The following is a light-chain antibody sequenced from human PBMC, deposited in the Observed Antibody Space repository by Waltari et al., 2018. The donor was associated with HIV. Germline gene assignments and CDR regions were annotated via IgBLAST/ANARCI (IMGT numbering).Light chain of an antibody. CDR1: ASDIGRYNY. CDR3: ASYTVNSTGV. V-gene: IGLV2-14*03. CDR2: EVN. J-gene: IGLJ1*01. Sequence: QSALSQPASVSASPGQSVAISCSGSASDIGRYNYVSWYQQHPDKTPRLIIFEVNNRPSGISDRFSGSKSGTTASLTISTVDTDDEADYYCASYTVNSTGVFGTGTKLTVL.